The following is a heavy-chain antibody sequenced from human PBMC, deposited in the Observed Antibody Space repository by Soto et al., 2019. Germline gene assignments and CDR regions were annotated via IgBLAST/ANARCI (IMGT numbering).Heavy chain of an antibody. D-gene: IGHD5-18*01. J-gene: IGHJ4*02. Sequence: QVQLQESGPGLVKPSQTLSLTCTVSGGSISSGDYYWNWIRQPPGKGLEWIGYIYFRGSTYYNPSLKSRVIISMDTSKNQFSLKLSSVTAADTAVYYCARELTGYRFGPGEVYWGQGTLVTVSS. CDR3: ARELTGYRFGPGEVY. CDR2: IYFRGST. V-gene: IGHV4-30-4*01. CDR1: GGSISSGDYY.